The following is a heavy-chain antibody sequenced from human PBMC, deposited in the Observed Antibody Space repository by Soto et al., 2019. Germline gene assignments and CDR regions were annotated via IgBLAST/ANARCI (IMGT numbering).Heavy chain of an antibody. Sequence: TGGSLRLSCTASGFNFNIYAMGWVRQAPGKGLEWVSAISGGGGSTYYADSVKGRFTLSRDNSKTTVYLQMNNLRAEDTAIYYCARDSGFSSSWYIGDYWGQGTPVTVSS. CDR1: GFNFNIYA. CDR3: ARDSGFSSSWYIGDY. CDR2: ISGGGGST. D-gene: IGHD6-13*01. V-gene: IGHV3-23*01. J-gene: IGHJ4*02.